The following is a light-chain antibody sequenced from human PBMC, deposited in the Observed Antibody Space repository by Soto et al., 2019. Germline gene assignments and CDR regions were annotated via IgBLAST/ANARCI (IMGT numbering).Light chain of an antibody. CDR3: AAWDGSLNVVL. V-gene: IGLV1-44*01. CDR2: STN. Sequence: QSVLTQPPSASGTPGQRVTISCSGSSSNIGSNTVNWYQQLPGSAPKLLMYSTNQRPSGVPDRFSGSKSGTSASLAISGFQSEDEADYYCAAWDGSLNVVLFGGGTKVTVL. CDR1: SSNIGSNT. J-gene: IGLJ2*01.